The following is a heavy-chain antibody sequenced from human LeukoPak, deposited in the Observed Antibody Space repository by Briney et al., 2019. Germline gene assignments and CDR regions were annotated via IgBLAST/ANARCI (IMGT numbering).Heavy chain of an antibody. J-gene: IGHJ5*02. CDR3: TKDPNGDYIGAFDP. CDR1: GFSFSSFA. D-gene: IGHD4-17*01. Sequence: GSLRLSCAASGFSFSSFAMTWVHQAPGKGLEWVSSITGGHYATYNTDSVKGRFTISRDNAKNTLYLQMNSLRADDTAIYYCTKDPNGDYIGAFDPWGQGTLVTVSS. V-gene: IGHV3-23*01. CDR2: ITGGHYAT.